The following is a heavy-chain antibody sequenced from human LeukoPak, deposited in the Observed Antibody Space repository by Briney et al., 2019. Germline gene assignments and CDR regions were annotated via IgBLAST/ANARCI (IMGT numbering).Heavy chain of an antibody. CDR2: INPNTDGT. J-gene: IGHJ4*02. CDR1: GNTFTSYG. CDR3: ARGGGGNSDFLTTYTGASLSFDY. V-gene: IGHV1-2*02. D-gene: IGHD3-9*01. Sequence: ASVKVSCKASGNTFTSYGITWVRQAPGQGLEWMGWINPNTDGTIYAQKFQGRVTMTGDTSISTAYMELSRLRSDDTAVYYCARGGGGNSDFLTTYTGASLSFDYWGQGALVTVSS.